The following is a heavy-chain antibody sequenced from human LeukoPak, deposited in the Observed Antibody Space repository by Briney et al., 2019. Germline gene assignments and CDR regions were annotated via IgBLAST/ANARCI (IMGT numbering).Heavy chain of an antibody. CDR3: ARGRRWSYY. V-gene: IGHV4-59*01. Sequence: SETLTLSCTVSGVSINSNYRSWIRQPPGKALEWVANIYSSGSTNYNASLKSRVTISGDTSKNKLSLRLTSLTAADTAVYSCARGRRWSYYWGEGTLVTVSS. D-gene: IGHD2-15*01. CDR2: IYSSGST. J-gene: IGHJ4*02. CDR1: GVSINSNY.